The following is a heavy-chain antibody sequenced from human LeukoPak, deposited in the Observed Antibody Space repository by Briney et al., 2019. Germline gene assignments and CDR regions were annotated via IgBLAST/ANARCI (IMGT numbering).Heavy chain of an antibody. V-gene: IGHV1-18*01. CDR3: TRGSLTGTTKRLNFDY. Sequence: ASVKVSCKASGYTFTSYGINWVRQAPGQGLEWMGWISPYNGNTSYAQKLQGRVTMTTDTSTSTAYMELRSLRSDDTAMYYCTRGSLTGTTKRLNFDYWGQGTLVTVSS. CDR1: GYTFTSYG. CDR2: ISPYNGNT. D-gene: IGHD1-7*01. J-gene: IGHJ4*02.